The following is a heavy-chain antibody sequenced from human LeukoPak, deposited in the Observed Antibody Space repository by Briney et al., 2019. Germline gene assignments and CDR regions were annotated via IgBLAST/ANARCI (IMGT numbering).Heavy chain of an antibody. CDR3: AKDSIWYSSGWYYFDY. CDR1: GFTFSSYA. Sequence: GGSLRLSCAASGFTFSSYAMSWVRQAPGKGLEWVSAISGSGGSTYYADSVKGRFTISRDNSKNTLYLQMNSLRAEDTAVYYCAKDSIWYSSGWYYFDYWGQGTLVTVSS. V-gene: IGHV3-23*01. D-gene: IGHD6-19*01. CDR2: ISGSGGST. J-gene: IGHJ4*02.